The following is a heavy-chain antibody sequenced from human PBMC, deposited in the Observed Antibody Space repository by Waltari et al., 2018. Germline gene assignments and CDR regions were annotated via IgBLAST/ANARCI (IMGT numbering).Heavy chain of an antibody. CDR1: GMTFSNYC. V-gene: IGHV3-7*01. J-gene: IGHJ4*02. CDR2: IKQDGSEK. D-gene: IGHD4-17*01. Sequence: EVQLVESGGGSVQPGGSLRRSCAASGMTFSNYCMHGVRQAPGKGLEWVANIKQDGSEKNYVDSVEGRFSISRDNAQNSLYLQMNSLRAEDTAIYYCVTGLTTVTAKDYFDHWGQGALVTVSS. CDR3: VTGLTTVTAKDYFDH.